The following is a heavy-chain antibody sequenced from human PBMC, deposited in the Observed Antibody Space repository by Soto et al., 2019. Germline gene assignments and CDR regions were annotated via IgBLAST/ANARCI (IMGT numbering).Heavy chain of an antibody. V-gene: IGHV3-11*05. CDR2: ISPRSNYR. J-gene: IGHJ4*02. D-gene: IGHD2-21*01. CDR1: GFSFSDHY. CDR3: VRGGGGGQFDS. Sequence: QIQLVESGGGLVKPGGSLRLSCAASGFSFSDHYMSWIRQAPGKGLEWLSYISPRSNYREYADSVKGRHTISRDNAKKSLFLQMNSLSAEDTGVYYCVRGGGGGQFDSWGQGTLVTVSS.